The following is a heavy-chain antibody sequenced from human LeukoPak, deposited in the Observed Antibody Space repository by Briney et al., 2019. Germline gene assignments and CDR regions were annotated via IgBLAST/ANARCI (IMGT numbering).Heavy chain of an antibody. CDR3: TRVGYIDEGIDY. V-gene: IGHV3-7*04. CDR2: IKQDGSKK. J-gene: IGHJ4*02. D-gene: IGHD5-24*01. CDR1: GFPFSSYW. Sequence: GGSLGLSCVASGFPFSSYWMTWVRQAPGKGLEWVANIKQDGSKKSYVDSVKGRFTISRDNAKNSLYLQMNSLRAEDTAIYYCTRVGYIDEGIDYWGQGTLVTVSS.